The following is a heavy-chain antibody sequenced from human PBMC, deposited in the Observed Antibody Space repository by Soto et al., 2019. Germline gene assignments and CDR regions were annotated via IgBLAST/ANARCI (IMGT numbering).Heavy chain of an antibody. Sequence: GGSLRLSCAASGFTVSSNFMSWVRQAPGKGLEWVSIIYSDGSTYYADSVEGRFTISRDNSKNTLYLQMNSLRADDTAVYYCASRRNPYGAYDYWGQGTLVTVSS. CDR2: IYSDGST. CDR1: GFTVSSNF. V-gene: IGHV3-66*01. J-gene: IGHJ4*02. D-gene: IGHD4-17*01. CDR3: ASRRNPYGAYDY.